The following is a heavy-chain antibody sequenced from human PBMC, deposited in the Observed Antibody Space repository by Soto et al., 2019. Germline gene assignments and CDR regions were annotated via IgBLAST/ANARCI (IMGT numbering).Heavy chain of an antibody. V-gene: IGHV3-30*18. J-gene: IGHJ6*02. CDR2: ISYDGSNK. Sequence: GGSLRLSCAASGFTFSSYGMHWVRQAPGKGLEWVAVISYDGSNKYYADSVKGRFTISRDNSKNTLYLQMNSLRAEDTAVYYCAKTYGSGSYYKYYYYGMDVWGQGTTVTVSS. D-gene: IGHD3-10*01. CDR3: AKTYGSGSYYKYYYYGMDV. CDR1: GFTFSSYG.